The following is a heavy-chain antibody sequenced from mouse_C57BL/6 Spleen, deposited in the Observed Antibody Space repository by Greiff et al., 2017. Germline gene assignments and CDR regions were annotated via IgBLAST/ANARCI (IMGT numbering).Heavy chain of an antibody. CDR3: ARYGNYSFAY. CDR2: ISGGGGNT. CDR1: GFTFSSYT. V-gene: IGHV5-9*01. Sequence: DVMLVESGGGLVKPGGSLKLSCAASGFTFSSYTMSWVRQTPEKRLEWVATISGGGGNTYYPDSVKGRFTISRDNAKNTLYLQMSSLRSEDTALYYCARYGNYSFAYWGQGTLVTVSA. J-gene: IGHJ3*01. D-gene: IGHD2-1*01.